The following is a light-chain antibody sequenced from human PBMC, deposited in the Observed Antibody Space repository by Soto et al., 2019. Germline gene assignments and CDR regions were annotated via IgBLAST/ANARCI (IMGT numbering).Light chain of an antibody. CDR2: AAS. CDR1: QGISNY. J-gene: IGKJ1*01. Sequence: VEDRVSITCLASQGISNYLAWYQQKPGKVPKLLIYAASTLQSGVPSRFSGSGSGTDFTLTISSLQPEDVATYYCQKYNSAPRTFGQGTKVDIK. V-gene: IGKV1-27*01. CDR3: QKYNSAPRT.